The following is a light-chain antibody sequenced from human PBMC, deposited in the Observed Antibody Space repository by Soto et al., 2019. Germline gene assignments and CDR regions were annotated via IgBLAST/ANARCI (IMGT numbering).Light chain of an antibody. Sequence: EIVLTQSPGTLSLSPGERATLSCRASQSVSSSYLAWYQQKPGQAPRLLIYGASSRATGIPDRFSGSGSGTDFTLTISRLEPEGFGVYYCQQYGSSPRTFGQGTKVEIK. J-gene: IGKJ1*01. CDR1: QSVSSSY. CDR2: GAS. CDR3: QQYGSSPRT. V-gene: IGKV3-20*01.